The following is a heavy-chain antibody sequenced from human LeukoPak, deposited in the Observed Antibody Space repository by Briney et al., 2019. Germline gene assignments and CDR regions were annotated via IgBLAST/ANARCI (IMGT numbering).Heavy chain of an antibody. D-gene: IGHD3-22*01. CDR3: ARAPSEIGGYYPEYFRH. Sequence: GGSLRLSCAASGFTFSSYWMHWVRQPPGKGLVWISRIKSDGSTNYADSVKGRFTISRDNAKNTVSLQMNSLRAEDTGVYYCARAPSEIGGYYPEYFRHWGQGTLVTVSS. CDR2: IKSDGST. V-gene: IGHV3-74*01. CDR1: GFTFSSYW. J-gene: IGHJ1*01.